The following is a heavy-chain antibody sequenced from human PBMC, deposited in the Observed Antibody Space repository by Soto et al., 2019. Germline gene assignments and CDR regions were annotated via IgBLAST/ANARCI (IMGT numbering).Heavy chain of an antibody. V-gene: IGHV3-23*01. CDR3: AKDRPNFFGAWGGYYNAGGDY. J-gene: IGHJ4*02. D-gene: IGHD3-10*01. CDR1: GLTFSTYA. Sequence: EVQLLGSGGGLVQPGGSLRLSCAASGLTFSTYAMSWVRQAPGKGLEWVSSISGNGANTYYTDSVKGRFIISRDNSKNTLFLQMTGLRAEDTALYYCAKDRPNFFGAWGGYYNAGGDYWGQGTLVTVSS. CDR2: ISGNGANT.